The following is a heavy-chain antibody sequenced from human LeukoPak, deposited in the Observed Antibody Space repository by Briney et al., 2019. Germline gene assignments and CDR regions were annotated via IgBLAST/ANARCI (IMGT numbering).Heavy chain of an antibody. V-gene: IGHV3-9*01. J-gene: IGHJ4*02. Sequence: GGSLRLSCAASGFSFDDYAMHWVRQAPGKGLEWVSGIGWNSGSIGYADSVKGRFTTSRDNAKNSLYLQMNSLRAEDTAVYYCGYDYWGQGALVTVSS. CDR2: IGWNSGSI. CDR3: GYDY. CDR1: GFSFDDYA.